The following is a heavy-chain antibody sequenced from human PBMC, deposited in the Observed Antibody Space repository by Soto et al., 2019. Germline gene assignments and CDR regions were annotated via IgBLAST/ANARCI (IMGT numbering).Heavy chain of an antibody. J-gene: IGHJ6*02. CDR2: IIPIFGTA. D-gene: IGHD3-10*01. CDR3: ASSTYYYGSGSRDYYYGMDV. V-gene: IGHV1-69*01. Sequence: QVQLVQSGAEVQKPGSSVKVSCKASGGTFSSYAISWVRQAPGQGLEWMGGIIPIFGTANYAQKFQGRVTITADESTSTAYMELSSLRSEDTAVYYCASSTYYYGSGSRDYYYGMDVWGQGTTVTVSS. CDR1: GGTFSSYA.